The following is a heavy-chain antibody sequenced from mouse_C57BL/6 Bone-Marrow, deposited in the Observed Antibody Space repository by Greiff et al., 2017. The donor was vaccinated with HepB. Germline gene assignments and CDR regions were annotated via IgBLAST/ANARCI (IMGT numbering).Heavy chain of an antibody. V-gene: IGHV5-9-1*02. J-gene: IGHJ3*01. CDR1: GFTFSSYA. Sequence: EVHLVESGEGLVKPGGSLKLSCAASGFTFSSYAMSWVRQTPEKRLEWVAYISSGGDYIYYADTVKGRFTISRDNARNTLYLQRSSLKSEDTAMYYCTKYGSSSAWFASWGQGTLVTVSA. CDR3: TKYGSSSAWFAS. CDR2: ISSGGDYI. D-gene: IGHD1-1*01.